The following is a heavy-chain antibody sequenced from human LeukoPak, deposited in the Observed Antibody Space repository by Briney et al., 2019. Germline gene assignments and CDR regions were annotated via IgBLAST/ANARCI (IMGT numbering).Heavy chain of an antibody. V-gene: IGHV3-74*01. CDR1: RFTFSNYW. J-gene: IGHJ3*02. CDR3: AKSYYYDSSGPDDAFDI. D-gene: IGHD3-22*01. CDR2: INSDGSDT. Sequence: GGSLRLSCAASRFTFSNYWMHWVRQAPGKGLVWVSRINSDGSDTSYADSVKGRFTISRDNAKNTLYLQMNSLRAEDTAVYYCAKSYYYDSSGPDDAFDIWGQGTMVTVSS.